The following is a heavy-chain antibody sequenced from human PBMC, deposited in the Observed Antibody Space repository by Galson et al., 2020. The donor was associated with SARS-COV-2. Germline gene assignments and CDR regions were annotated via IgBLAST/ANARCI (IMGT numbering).Heavy chain of an antibody. D-gene: IGHD3-10*01. CDR2: INFGGNT. J-gene: IGHJ6*03. Sequence: SETLSLTCDVYGGSFSGYSWTWIRQPPGKGLEWIGEINFGGNTNYSPSLRSRVTVSADTSKNQFSLKLRSVTAADTALYYCARGHRGVVPSPVLGLGPYYSYYYMDVWGKGTTVTVSS. V-gene: IGHV4-34*01. CDR3: ARGHRGVVPSPVLGLGPYYSYYYMDV. CDR1: GGSFSGYS.